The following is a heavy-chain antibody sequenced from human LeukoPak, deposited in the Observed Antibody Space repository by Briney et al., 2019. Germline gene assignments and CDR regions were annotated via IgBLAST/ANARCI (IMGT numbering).Heavy chain of an antibody. CDR1: GFTFSSYS. V-gene: IGHV3-21*01. CDR2: ISSSSSVI. D-gene: IGHD1-7*01. Sequence: PGGSLRLSCAASGFTFSSYSMNWVRQAPGKGLEWVSSISSSSSVIFYADSVKGRFTISRDNAKNSLYLQMDSLRAEDTAVYYCARGGTGATRDDTFDIWGQGAMVTVSS. CDR3: ARGGTGATRDDTFDI. J-gene: IGHJ3*02.